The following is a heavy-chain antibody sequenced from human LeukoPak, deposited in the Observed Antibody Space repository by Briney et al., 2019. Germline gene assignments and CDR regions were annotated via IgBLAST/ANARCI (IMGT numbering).Heavy chain of an antibody. CDR3: ARVSYHDSSGYFHFDY. V-gene: IGHV1-2*06. CDR2: INPNSGGT. J-gene: IGHJ4*02. CDR1: GYTFTGYY. Sequence: ASVKVSCKASGYTFTGYYMHWVRQAPGQGLEWMGQINPNSGGTNYAQKFQGRVTMTGDTSISTAYMELSRLRSDDTAVYYCARVSYHDSSGYFHFDYWGQRTLVTVSS. D-gene: IGHD3-22*01.